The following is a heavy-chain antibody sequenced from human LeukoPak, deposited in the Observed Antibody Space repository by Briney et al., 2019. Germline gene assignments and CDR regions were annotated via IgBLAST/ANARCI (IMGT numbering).Heavy chain of an antibody. D-gene: IGHD1-14*01. CDR2: IYYSGST. Sequence: SETLSLTCTVSSGSIRTSYCSWIRQPPGKGLEWIGYIYYSGSTNYNPSLKSRVTISVDTSRNQFSLKLSSVTAADTAVYYCARDDRTPGSPYFDYWGQGTLVTVSS. CDR1: SGSIRTSY. V-gene: IGHV4-59*01. CDR3: ARDDRTPGSPYFDY. J-gene: IGHJ4*02.